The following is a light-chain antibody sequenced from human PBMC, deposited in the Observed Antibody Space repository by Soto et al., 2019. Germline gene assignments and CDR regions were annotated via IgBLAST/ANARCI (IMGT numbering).Light chain of an antibody. CDR2: GAS. V-gene: IGKV3-20*01. CDR3: HPSPVSALLVN. Sequence: EVCLTQWSDSVYMSQGKRATLSCRARRSINIEYLGWYQRKHGQAPRLRINGASSSATGIPDRISGRGSGTDFTLTINSLLPEPSAVYFCHPSPVSALLVNFCPGT. J-gene: IGKJ3*01. CDR1: RSINIEY.